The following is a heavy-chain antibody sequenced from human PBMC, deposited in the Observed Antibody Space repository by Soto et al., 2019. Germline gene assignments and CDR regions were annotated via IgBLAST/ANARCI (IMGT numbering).Heavy chain of an antibody. J-gene: IGHJ6*03. CDR3: ARQPGSYYYYYMDV. Sequence: SETLSLTCTVSGGSISSSSYYWGWIRQPPGKGLEWIGSIYYSGSTYYNPSLKSRVTISVDTSKNQFSLKRSSVTAADTAVYYCARQPGSYYYYYMDVWGKGTTVTVSS. CDR2: IYYSGST. CDR1: GGSISSSSYY. V-gene: IGHV4-39*01.